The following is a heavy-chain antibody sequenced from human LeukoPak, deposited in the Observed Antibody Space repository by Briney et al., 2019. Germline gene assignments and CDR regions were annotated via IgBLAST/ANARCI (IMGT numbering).Heavy chain of an antibody. Sequence: QPGGSLRLSCAASGFTFSSYEMNWVRQAPGKGLEWVSYISSSGSTIYYADSVKGRFTISRDNAKNSLYLQMNSLRAGDTAVYYCAKEVLLWFGELLPEKYWGQGTLVTVSS. CDR3: AKEVLLWFGELLPEKY. V-gene: IGHV3-48*03. J-gene: IGHJ4*02. CDR2: ISSSGSTI. CDR1: GFTFSSYE. D-gene: IGHD3-10*01.